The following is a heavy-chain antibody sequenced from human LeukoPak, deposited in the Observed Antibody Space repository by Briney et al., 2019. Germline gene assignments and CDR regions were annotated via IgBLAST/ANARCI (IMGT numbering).Heavy chain of an antibody. Sequence: PSETLSLTCAVYGGSFSGYYWSWIRQPPGKGLEWIGEINHSGSTNYNPSLKSRVTISVDTSKNQFSLKLSSVTAADTAVYYCARGLGSGWLQVPYYFDYWDQGTLVTVSS. J-gene: IGHJ4*02. CDR1: GGSFSGYY. CDR3: ARGLGSGWLQVPYYFDY. D-gene: IGHD6-19*01. CDR2: INHSGST. V-gene: IGHV4-34*01.